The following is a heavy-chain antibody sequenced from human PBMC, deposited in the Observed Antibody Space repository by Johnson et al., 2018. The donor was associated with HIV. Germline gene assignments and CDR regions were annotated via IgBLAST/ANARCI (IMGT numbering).Heavy chain of an antibody. Sequence: VQLVESGGDLVKPGGSLRLSCAASGFSFSDYYMSWIRRAPGKGLEWVSYISSSSSTIYYGDSVKGRFTISRDNARNSLYLHMNSLRAEDTAVYYCAKDGAMAFDIWGQGTMVTVSS. CDR3: AKDGAMAFDI. D-gene: IGHD2-2*01. J-gene: IGHJ3*02. CDR1: GFSFSDYY. CDR2: ISSSSSTI. V-gene: IGHV3-11*04.